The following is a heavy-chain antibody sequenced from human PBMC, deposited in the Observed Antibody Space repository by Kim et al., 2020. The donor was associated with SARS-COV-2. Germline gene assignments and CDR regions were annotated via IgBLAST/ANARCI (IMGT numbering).Heavy chain of an antibody. CDR2: IIPIFGTA. Sequence: SVKVSCKASGGTFSSYAISWVRQAPGQGLEWMGGIIPIFGTANYAQKFQGRVTITADESTSTAYMELSSLRSEDTAVYYCARDKGVYCSGGSCRIHGMDVWGQGATVTVSS. V-gene: IGHV1-69*13. D-gene: IGHD2-15*01. CDR3: ARDKGVYCSGGSCRIHGMDV. CDR1: GGTFSSYA. J-gene: IGHJ6*02.